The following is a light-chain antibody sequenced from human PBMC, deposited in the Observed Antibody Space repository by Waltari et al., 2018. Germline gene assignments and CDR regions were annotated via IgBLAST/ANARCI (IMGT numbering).Light chain of an antibody. Sequence: SYELTQPPSVSVSPGQTASITRSGDQSGNKYACWYQQKSGQSPVLVIYQDRKRPSGIPERFSGSNSGNTATLTISGTQAMDEADYYCQAWDSNIAVFGGGTKLTVL. CDR2: QDR. V-gene: IGLV3-1*01. CDR1: QSGNKY. J-gene: IGLJ2*01. CDR3: QAWDSNIAV.